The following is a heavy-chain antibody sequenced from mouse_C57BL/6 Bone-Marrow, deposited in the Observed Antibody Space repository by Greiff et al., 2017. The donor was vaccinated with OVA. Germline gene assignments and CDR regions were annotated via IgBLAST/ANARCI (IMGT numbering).Heavy chain of an antibody. J-gene: IGHJ4*01. V-gene: IGHV1-26*01. CDR3: ARWELRLPSMDY. D-gene: IGHD3-2*02. Sequence: VKQSHGKSLEWIGDINPNNGGTSYNQKFKGKATLTVDKSSSTAYMELRSLTSEDSAVYYCARWELRLPSMDYWGQGTSVTVSS. CDR2: INPNNGGT.